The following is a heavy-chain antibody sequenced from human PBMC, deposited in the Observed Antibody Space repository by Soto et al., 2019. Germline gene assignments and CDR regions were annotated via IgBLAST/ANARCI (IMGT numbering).Heavy chain of an antibody. V-gene: IGHV3-30-3*01. D-gene: IGHD2-2*01. CDR1: GFTFSSYA. CDR2: ISYDGSNK. CDR3: AGGGYCTSTSCYLNGFDP. Sequence: QVQLVESGGGVVQPGRSLRLSCAASGFTFSSYAMHWVRQAPGKGLEWVALISYDGSNKYYADSVKGRFTISRDNPKNPLQLHMNSLRAEDTAVYYWAGGGYCTSTSCYLNGFDPWGQGTLVSVSS. J-gene: IGHJ5*02.